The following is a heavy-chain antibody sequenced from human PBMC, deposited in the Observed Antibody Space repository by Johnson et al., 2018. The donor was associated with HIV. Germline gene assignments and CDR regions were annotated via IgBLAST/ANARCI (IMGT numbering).Heavy chain of an antibody. J-gene: IGHJ3*02. Sequence: VQLVESGGGLVQPGRSLRLSCAASGFTFDDYAMHWVRQAPGKGLEWVSGISWNSGSIGYADSVKGRFTISRDNAKNSLYLQMNSLRAEDTALYYCAKGVVAAAALGGAFDIWGQGTMVTVSS. CDR1: GFTFDDYA. D-gene: IGHD6-13*01. CDR2: ISWNSGSI. V-gene: IGHV3-9*01. CDR3: AKGVVAAAALGGAFDI.